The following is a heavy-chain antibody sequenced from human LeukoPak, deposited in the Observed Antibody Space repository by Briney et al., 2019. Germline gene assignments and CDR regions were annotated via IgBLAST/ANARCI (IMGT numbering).Heavy chain of an antibody. J-gene: IGHJ4*02. CDR1: GFTFSSYW. D-gene: IGHD6-19*01. CDR2: IKQDGSEK. V-gene: IGHV3-7*03. CDR3: AKDIGGGWYYFDD. Sequence: TGGSLRLSCAASGFTFSSYWMSWVRQAPGKGLEWVANIKQDGSEKYYVDSVKGRFTISRDNAKNSLYLQMNSLRAEDTALYYCAKDIGGGWYYFDDWGQGTLVIVSS.